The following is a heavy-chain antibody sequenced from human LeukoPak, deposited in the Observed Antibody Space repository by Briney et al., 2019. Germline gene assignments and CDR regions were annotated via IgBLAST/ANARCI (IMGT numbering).Heavy chain of an antibody. J-gene: IGHJ6*03. CDR3: ARDLRNYDILTGYYRMGYYYYMDV. V-gene: IGHV4-61*02. D-gene: IGHD3-9*01. Sequence: SETLSLTCTVSGGSISSCSYYWSWIRQPAGTGLEGIGRIYTSGSTNYNPSLKSRVTISVDTSKNQFSLKLSSVTAADTAVYYCARDLRNYDILTGYYRMGYYYYMDVWGKGTTVTVSS. CDR1: GGSISSCSYY. CDR2: IYTSGST.